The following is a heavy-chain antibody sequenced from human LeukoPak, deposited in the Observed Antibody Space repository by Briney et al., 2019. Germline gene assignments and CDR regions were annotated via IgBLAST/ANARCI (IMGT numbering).Heavy chain of an antibody. V-gene: IGHV4-4*09. CDR1: GGSISSYY. Sequence: PSETLSLTCTVSGGSISSYYWSWIRQPPGKGLEWIGYIYTSGSTNYNPSLKSRVTISVDTSKNQFSLKLSSVTAADTAVYYCARDRVVVAANYYYGMDVWGQGTTVTVSS. D-gene: IGHD2-15*01. J-gene: IGHJ6*02. CDR3: ARDRVVVAANYYYGMDV. CDR2: IYTSGST.